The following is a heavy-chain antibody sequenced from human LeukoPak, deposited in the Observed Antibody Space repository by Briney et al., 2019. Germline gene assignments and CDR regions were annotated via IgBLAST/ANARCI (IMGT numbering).Heavy chain of an antibody. CDR2: ISGSGTTT. V-gene: IGHV3-23*01. CDR3: AKRLHSSSYYAAFDF. CDR1: GFTFSGCA. Sequence: PGGSLRLSCAASGFTFSGCAMSWVRQAPGKGLEWVSSISGSGTTTFYADSVTGRFTISRDNSKNTLYLQMNSLRAEDTAVYYCAKRLHSSSYYAAFDFWGQGTLVTVSS. D-gene: IGHD6-13*01. J-gene: IGHJ4*02.